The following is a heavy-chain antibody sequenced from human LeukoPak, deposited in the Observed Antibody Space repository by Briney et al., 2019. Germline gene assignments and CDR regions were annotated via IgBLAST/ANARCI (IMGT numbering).Heavy chain of an antibody. V-gene: IGHV3-33*06. Sequence: GGFLRLSCAASGFTFSNYAMHWVRQAPGTGLELVAVIWFDGTNKYYGDSVRGRFTISRDNSKNRLYLQMNSLRAEDTAVYYCAKARGSGWHDPWYLDYSGQGTLVTVSS. CDR1: GFTFSNYA. J-gene: IGHJ4*02. CDR2: IWFDGTNK. D-gene: IGHD6-19*01. CDR3: AKARGSGWHDPWYLDY.